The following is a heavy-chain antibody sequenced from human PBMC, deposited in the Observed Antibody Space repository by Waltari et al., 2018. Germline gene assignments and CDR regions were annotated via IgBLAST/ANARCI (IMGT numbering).Heavy chain of an antibody. V-gene: IGHV1-24*01. CDR3: AINLCSGGSCYRAFDI. CDR2: FEPEDGEK. J-gene: IGHJ3*02. D-gene: IGHD2-15*01. CDR1: GYTLTELS. Sequence: QVQLVQSGAEVKKPGASVKVSCKVSGYTLTELSMHWVRQAPGKGLEGMGGFEPEDGEKIYAQKCQGRVTMTEDTSTDTAYMELSSLRSEDTAVYYCAINLCSGGSCYRAFDIWGQGTMVTVSS.